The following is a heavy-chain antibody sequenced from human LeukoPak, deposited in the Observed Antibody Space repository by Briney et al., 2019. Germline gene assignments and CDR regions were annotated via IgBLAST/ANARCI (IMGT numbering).Heavy chain of an antibody. J-gene: IGHJ4*02. Sequence: GGSLRLSCTVSGFIFSDFSMSWVRQAPGKGLEWVAKMSEDGNEIFYVDSVKGRFTISRDNTKKSLYLQLNSLRAEDTAVYYCASSYYDSSGYSFDYWGQGTLVTVSS. V-gene: IGHV3-7*01. CDR1: GFIFSDFS. D-gene: IGHD3-22*01. CDR3: ASSYYDSSGYSFDY. CDR2: MSEDGNEI.